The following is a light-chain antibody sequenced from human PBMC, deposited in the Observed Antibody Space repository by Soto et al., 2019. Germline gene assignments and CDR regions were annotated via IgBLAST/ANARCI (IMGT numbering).Light chain of an antibody. Sequence: QSALTQPRSVSGSPGQSVTISCTGTSSDVGGYNYVSWYQQHPGIAPKVMIYDVSKRPSGFPDRFSGSKSGNPASLTISWLQAEDEAYYYCCSYAGSYTYVFGAGTKLTVL. CDR1: SSDVGGYNY. V-gene: IGLV2-11*01. J-gene: IGLJ1*01. CDR2: DVS. CDR3: CSYAGSYTYV.